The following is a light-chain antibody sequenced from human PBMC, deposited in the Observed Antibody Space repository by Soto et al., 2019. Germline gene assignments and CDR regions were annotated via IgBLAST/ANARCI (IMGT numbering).Light chain of an antibody. CDR2: GAS. CDR1: QSVNIN. J-gene: IGKJ2*01. Sequence: VMTQSPATLSVSPGDRAILSCRASQSVNINLAWYQQKPGQAPRLLIYGASTRPTDIPARISGSGSGTEFTHTISSLQPEDFAVYYCHQYNYWPGTFGQGTKLHIK. V-gene: IGKV3-15*01. CDR3: HQYNYWPGT.